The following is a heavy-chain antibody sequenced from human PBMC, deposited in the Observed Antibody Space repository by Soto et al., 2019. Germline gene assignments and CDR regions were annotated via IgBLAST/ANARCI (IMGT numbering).Heavy chain of an antibody. V-gene: IGHV3-23*01. D-gene: IGHD1-20*01. Sequence: SGGSLRLSCEASGFTLRNYAMTWIRQAPGKGLEWVSLISANDVGTYYAESVKTRFTISTDQSRNTVYIQMDSLRADDTAIYYCAKAKNDYNWDNRPPFDYWGQGTLVTVSS. J-gene: IGHJ4*02. CDR3: AKAKNDYNWDNRPPFDY. CDR2: ISANDVGT. CDR1: GFTLRNYA.